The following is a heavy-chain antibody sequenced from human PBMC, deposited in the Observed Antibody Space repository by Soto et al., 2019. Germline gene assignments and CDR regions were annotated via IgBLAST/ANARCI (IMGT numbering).Heavy chain of an antibody. Sequence: SVKVSCKASGGTFSSYAISWVRQAPGQGLEWMGGIIPIFGTASYAQKFQGRVTITADESTSTAYMELSSLRSEDTAVYYCASNDIVLMVYGYYYYYGMDVWGQGTTVTVSS. V-gene: IGHV1-69*13. CDR3: ASNDIVLMVYGYYYYYGMDV. D-gene: IGHD2-8*01. CDR2: IIPIFGTA. CDR1: GGTFSSYA. J-gene: IGHJ6*02.